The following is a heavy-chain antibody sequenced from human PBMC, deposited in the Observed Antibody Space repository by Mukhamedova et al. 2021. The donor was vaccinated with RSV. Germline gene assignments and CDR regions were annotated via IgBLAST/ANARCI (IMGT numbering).Heavy chain of an antibody. D-gene: IGHD3-10*01. V-gene: IGHV1-8*01. CDR3: VRAPITMVRGDYYYYGMDV. CDR2: MNPNSGNT. J-gene: IGHJ6*02. Sequence: ATGQGLEWMGWMNPNSGNTGYAQKFQGRVTMTRNTSISTAYMELSSLRSEDTAVYYCVRAPITMVRGDYYYYGMDVWGQGTTVTVS.